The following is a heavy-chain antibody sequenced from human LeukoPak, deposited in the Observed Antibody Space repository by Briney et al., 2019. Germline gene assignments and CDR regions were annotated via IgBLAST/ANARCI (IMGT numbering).Heavy chain of an antibody. CDR3: AGNRDAYFLNAFDI. D-gene: IGHD5-24*01. CDR2: IYTSGST. J-gene: IGHJ3*02. Sequence: SETLSLTCTVSGGSISSYYWSWIRQPAGKGLEWIGRIYTSGSTNYNPSLRSRVAISVDSSKNQFSLTLSSVTAADTAVYYCAGNRDAYFLNAFDIWGQGTMVTVSS. CDR1: GGSISSYY. V-gene: IGHV4-4*07.